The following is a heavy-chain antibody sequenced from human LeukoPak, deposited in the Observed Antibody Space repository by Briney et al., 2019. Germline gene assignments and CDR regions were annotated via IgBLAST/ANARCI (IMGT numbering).Heavy chain of an antibody. CDR2: GYSAGMA. D-gene: IGHD3-3*02. J-gene: IGHJ4*02. CDR1: FSAISSDVYY. CDR3: ARHFDHPTAYFDS. Sequence: SAPLPPCCTSGFSAISSDVYYGSRIPQPPVKGLECIASGYSAGMAFYNPCLKSRLSTSADTSRNHFSLRLTPVTAADTALYFCARHFDHPTAYFDSWGQGSLVSVSS. V-gene: IGHV4-39*02.